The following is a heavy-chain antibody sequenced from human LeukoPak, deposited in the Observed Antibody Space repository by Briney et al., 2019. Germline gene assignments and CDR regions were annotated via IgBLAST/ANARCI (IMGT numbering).Heavy chain of an antibody. J-gene: IGHJ3*02. Sequence: PGGSLRLSCAASGFTVNSNYMSWVRQAPGKGLEWVSVIYSGGSTYYADSVKGRFTISRDNSKNTLYLQMSSLRTADTAVYYCARDRVVGAQGDAFDIWGQGTMVTVSS. CDR2: IYSGGST. CDR1: GFTVNSNY. CDR3: ARDRVVGAQGDAFDI. V-gene: IGHV3-53*01. D-gene: IGHD1-26*01.